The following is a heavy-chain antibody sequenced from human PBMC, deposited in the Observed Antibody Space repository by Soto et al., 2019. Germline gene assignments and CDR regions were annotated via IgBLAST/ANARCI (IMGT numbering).Heavy chain of an antibody. Sequence: ASVKVSCKASGYTFTAYSMHWVRQAPGQGLEWVGWFNPNSGDTIYAQKFQGRVTLTRDTSIGTAYMELYSLTSDDTAVYYCAREASAVISLDYWGQGTLVTVYS. J-gene: IGHJ4*02. CDR2: FNPNSGDT. D-gene: IGHD6-19*01. CDR3: AREASAVISLDY. CDR1: GYTFTAYS. V-gene: IGHV1-2*02.